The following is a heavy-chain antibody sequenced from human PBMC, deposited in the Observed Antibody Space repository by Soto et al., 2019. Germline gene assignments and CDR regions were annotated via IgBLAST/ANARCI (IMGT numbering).Heavy chain of an antibody. D-gene: IGHD3-3*01. V-gene: IGHV3-33*01. Sequence: QVQLVESGGGVVQPGRCLRLSCAASGIIFNGFGMHWVRQAPGKGLEWVAIIRFDGTNIHYADSVKGRFTISRDNSKNTLYLQMDSLRAEDTAVYYCARDGVGGTVFFGYLDYWGQGALVTVSS. J-gene: IGHJ4*02. CDR3: ARDGVGGTVFFGYLDY. CDR1: GIIFNGFG. CDR2: IRFDGTNI.